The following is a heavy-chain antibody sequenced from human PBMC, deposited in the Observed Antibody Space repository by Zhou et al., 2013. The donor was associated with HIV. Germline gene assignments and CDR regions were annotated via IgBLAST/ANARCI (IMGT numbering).Heavy chain of an antibody. J-gene: IGHJ6*03. CDR2: IIPIFGTA. V-gene: IGHV1-69*05. Sequence: QVQLVQSGAEVKKPGSSVKVSCKASGGTFSSYAISWVRQAPGQGLEWMGGIIPIFGTANYAQKFQGRVTITTDESTSTAYMELSSLRSEDTAVYYCARSKRVLRLYYYYYMDVWGKGTTGHRLL. D-gene: IGHD2-8*01. CDR1: GGTFSSYA. CDR3: ARSKRVLRLYYYYYMDV.